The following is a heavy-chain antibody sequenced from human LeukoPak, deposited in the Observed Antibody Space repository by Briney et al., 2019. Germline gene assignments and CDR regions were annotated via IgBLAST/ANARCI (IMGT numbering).Heavy chain of an antibody. V-gene: IGHV3-23*01. CDR2: IFPSGGEI. J-gene: IGHJ5*02. CDR1: GFTFSTFA. CDR3: AARPYCTTATCPKTNWFDP. Sequence: PGGSLRLSCAASGFTFSTFAMIWVRQPPGKGLEWVSSIFPSGGEIHYADSVKGRFTISRDNSKNTLYLQMSSLRADDTAVYYCAARPYCTTATCPKTNWFDPWGQGTLVTVSS. D-gene: IGHD2-8*01.